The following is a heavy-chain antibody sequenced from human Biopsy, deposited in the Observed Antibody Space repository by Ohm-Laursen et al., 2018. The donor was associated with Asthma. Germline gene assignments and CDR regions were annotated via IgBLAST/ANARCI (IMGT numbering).Heavy chain of an antibody. CDR2: IWYDGSNK. CDR3: ARPYYDSSGYYYENLSFDY. CDR1: GFTFSSYW. Sequence: SLRLSCTASGFTFSSYWMSWVRQAPGKGLEWVAVIWYDGSNKYYADSVKGRFTISRDNSKNTLYLQMNSLRAEDTAVYYCARPYYDSSGYYYENLSFDYWGQGTLVTVSS. J-gene: IGHJ4*02. V-gene: IGHV3-33*08. D-gene: IGHD3-22*01.